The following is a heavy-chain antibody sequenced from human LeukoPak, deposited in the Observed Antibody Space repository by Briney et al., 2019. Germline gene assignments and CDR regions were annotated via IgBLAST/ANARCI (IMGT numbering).Heavy chain of an antibody. CDR2: ISYDGSNK. V-gene: IGHV3-30-3*01. CDR3: ARDAGYSGPIYYYMDV. D-gene: IGHD5-12*01. Sequence: PGGSLRPSCAASGFTFSSYAMHWVRQAPGKGLEWVAVISYDGSNKYYADSVKGRFTISRDNSKNTLYLQMNSLRAEDTAVYYCARDAGYSGPIYYYMDVWGKGTTVTVSS. CDR1: GFTFSSYA. J-gene: IGHJ6*03.